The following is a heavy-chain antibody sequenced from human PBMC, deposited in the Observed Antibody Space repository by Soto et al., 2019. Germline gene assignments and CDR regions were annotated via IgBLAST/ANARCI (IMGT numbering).Heavy chain of an antibody. CDR1: GFMFSSFA. D-gene: IGHD2-2*01. CDR2: TRSNGEHT. CDR3: AKESKSVSVSADRVSGMDV. J-gene: IGHJ6*02. Sequence: PGGYLRLSCAGSGFMFSSFAMTWVRQAPGKGLEWVSTTRSNGEHTYYADSVKGRFTVSRDNSKNTLFLEMSSLRAEDSAIYYWAKESKSVSVSADRVSGMDVWGQGTTVIVSS. V-gene: IGHV3-23*01.